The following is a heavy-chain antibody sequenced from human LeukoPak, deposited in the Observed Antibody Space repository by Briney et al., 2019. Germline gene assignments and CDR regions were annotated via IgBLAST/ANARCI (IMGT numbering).Heavy chain of an antibody. V-gene: IGHV4-30-2*01. CDR2: IYHTGST. CDR3: ARGPQVTTWDY. CDR1: GGSISSGGYS. J-gene: IGHJ4*02. D-gene: IGHD4-17*01. Sequence: SKTLSLTCAVSGGSISSGGYSWNWIRQPPGKGLEWIGYIYHTGSTYYNPSLKSRVTISVDMSKNQFSLKLNSVTAADTAVYYCARGPQVTTWDYWGQGTLVTVSS.